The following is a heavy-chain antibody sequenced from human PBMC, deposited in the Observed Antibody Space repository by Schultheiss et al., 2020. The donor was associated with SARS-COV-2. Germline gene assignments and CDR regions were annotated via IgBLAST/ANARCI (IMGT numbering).Heavy chain of an antibody. CDR3: ARQVSDFWSGYYQPPYNWFDP. Sequence: SETLSLTCAVYGGSFSGYYWSWIRQPPGKGLEWIGSIYYSGSTYYNPSLKSRVTISVDTSKNQFSLKLSSVTAADTAVYYCARQVSDFWSGYYQPPYNWFDPWGQGTLVTVSS. V-gene: IGHV4-34*01. J-gene: IGHJ5*02. CDR2: IYYSGST. CDR1: GGSFSGYY. D-gene: IGHD3-3*01.